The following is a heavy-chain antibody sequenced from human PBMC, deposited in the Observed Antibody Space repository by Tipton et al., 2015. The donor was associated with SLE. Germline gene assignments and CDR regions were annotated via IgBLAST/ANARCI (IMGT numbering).Heavy chain of an antibody. CDR2: INHSGST. V-gene: IGHV4-34*01. D-gene: IGHD3-3*01. CDR1: GGSFSGYY. CDR3: ARVRPPLSIFGVVKGTDYSYMDV. J-gene: IGHJ6*03. Sequence: LRFSCAVYGGSFSGYYWSWIRQPPGKGLEWVGEINHSGSTNYNPSLKSRVTISVDTSKNQFSLKLSSVTAADTAVYYCARVRPPLSIFGVVKGTDYSYMDVWGKGTTVTVSS.